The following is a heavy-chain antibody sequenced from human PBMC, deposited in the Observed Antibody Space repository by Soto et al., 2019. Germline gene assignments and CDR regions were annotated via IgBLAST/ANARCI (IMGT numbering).Heavy chain of an antibody. CDR3: AKKSLGPITFPALYYFDY. Sequence: EVQLLESGGGLVQPGGSLRLSCAASGFTFGHYAFSWVRQAPGKGLEWVSVISGGGDATYYPDSVKGRFTTSRDNSKNTVYLQTNSLRAEDTAVYYCAKKSLGPITFPALYYFDYWGQGTLVNVSS. CDR1: GFTFGHYA. V-gene: IGHV3-23*01. D-gene: IGHD7-27*01. CDR2: ISGGGDAT. J-gene: IGHJ4*02.